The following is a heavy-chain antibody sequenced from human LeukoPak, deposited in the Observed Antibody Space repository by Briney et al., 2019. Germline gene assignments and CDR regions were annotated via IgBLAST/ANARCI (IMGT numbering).Heavy chain of an antibody. CDR1: GYTFTSYG. Sequence: EASVKVSCKASGYTFTSYGISWVRQAPGQGLEWMGWISAYNGNTNYAQKLQGRVTMTTDTSTSTAYMELRSLRSDDTAVYYCARVLTSQDIVVVPAATWGQGTLVTVSS. D-gene: IGHD2-2*01. V-gene: IGHV1-18*01. CDR2: ISAYNGNT. J-gene: IGHJ5*02. CDR3: ARVLTSQDIVVVPAAT.